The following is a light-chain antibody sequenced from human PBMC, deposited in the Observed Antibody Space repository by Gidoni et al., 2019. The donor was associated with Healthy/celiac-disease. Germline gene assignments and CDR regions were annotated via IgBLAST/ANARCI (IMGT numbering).Light chain of an antibody. CDR2: GAS. V-gene: IGKV3-20*01. J-gene: IGKJ4*01. Sequence: EIVLTQSPGTLSLSPGERATVSCRDSQSVSSSYLAWYQQKPGQAPRLLIYGASSWATGIPGRFSGGGSGTDFTLTISRLEPEDFAVYYCQQYGSSPFGGGTKVEIK. CDR1: QSVSSSY. CDR3: QQYGSSP.